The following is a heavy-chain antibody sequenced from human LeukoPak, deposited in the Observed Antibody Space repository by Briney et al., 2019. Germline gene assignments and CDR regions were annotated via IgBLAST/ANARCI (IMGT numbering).Heavy chain of an antibody. Sequence: SETLSLTCAVYGGSFSGYYWSWIRQPPGKGLEWIGEINHSGSTNYNPSLKSRVTISVDTSKNQFSLKLSSVTAADTAVYYCARRDQGYYYYYGMDVWGQGTTVTVSS. V-gene: IGHV4-34*01. J-gene: IGHJ6*02. CDR2: INHSGST. CDR3: ARRDQGYYYYYGMDV. CDR1: GGSFSGYY.